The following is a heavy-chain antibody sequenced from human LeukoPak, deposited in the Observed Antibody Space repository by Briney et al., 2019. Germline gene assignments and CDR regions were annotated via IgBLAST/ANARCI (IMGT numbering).Heavy chain of an antibody. CDR1: GGSFSGYY. D-gene: IGHD6-6*01. CDR3: ARVILWYSSSSEGFDP. V-gene: IGHV4-34*01. Sequence: PSETLSLTCAVYGGSFSGYYWSWIRQPPGKGLEWIGEINHSGSTNYNPSLKSRVTISVDTSKNQFSLKLSSVTAADAAVYYCARVILWYSSSSEGFDPWGQGTLVTVSS. J-gene: IGHJ5*02. CDR2: INHSGST.